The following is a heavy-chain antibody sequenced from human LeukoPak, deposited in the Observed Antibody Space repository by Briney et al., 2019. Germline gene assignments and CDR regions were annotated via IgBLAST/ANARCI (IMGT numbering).Heavy chain of an antibody. CDR2: IIPIFGTA. D-gene: IGHD5-24*01. Sequence: SVKVSCKASGGTFSSYAISWVRQAPGQGLEWMGGIIPIFGTANYAQKFQGRVTITADESTSAAYMELSSLRSEDTAVYYCASPLVEMATIGGYYYGMDVWGQGTTVTVSS. J-gene: IGHJ6*02. V-gene: IGHV1-69*13. CDR3: ASPLVEMATIGGYYYGMDV. CDR1: GGTFSSYA.